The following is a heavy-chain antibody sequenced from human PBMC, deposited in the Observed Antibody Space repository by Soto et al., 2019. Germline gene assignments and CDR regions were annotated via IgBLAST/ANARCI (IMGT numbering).Heavy chain of an antibody. Sequence: SETLSLTCALYGGSFSGYYWSWIRQPPGKGLEWIGEINHSGSTNYNPSLKSRVTISVDTSKNQFSLKVSSVTAADTAVYYCASRGPVGGHSYGYWFDPWGQGTLVTVSS. CDR2: INHSGST. J-gene: IGHJ5*02. D-gene: IGHD5-18*01. CDR1: GGSFSGYY. CDR3: ASRGPVGGHSYGYWFDP. V-gene: IGHV4-34*01.